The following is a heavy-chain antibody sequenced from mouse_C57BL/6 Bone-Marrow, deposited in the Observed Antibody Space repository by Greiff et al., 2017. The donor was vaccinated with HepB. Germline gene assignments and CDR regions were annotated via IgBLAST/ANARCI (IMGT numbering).Heavy chain of an antibody. V-gene: IGHV5-9-1*02. CDR3: TRGGYDYDGFAY. D-gene: IGHD2-4*01. CDR1: GFTFSSYA. Sequence: EVMLVESGEGLVKPGGSLKLSCAASGFTFSSYAMSWVRQTPEKRLEWVAYISSGGDYIYYADTVKGRFTISRDNARNTLYLQMSSLKSEDTAMYYCTRGGYDYDGFAYWGQGTLVTVSA. J-gene: IGHJ3*01. CDR2: ISSGGDYI.